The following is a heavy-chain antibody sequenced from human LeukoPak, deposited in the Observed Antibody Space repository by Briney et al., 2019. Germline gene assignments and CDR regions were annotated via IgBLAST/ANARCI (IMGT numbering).Heavy chain of an antibody. V-gene: IGHV3-73*01. CDR1: WFTFSGSS. J-gene: IGHJ4*02. CDR2: IRSKTNSYAT. D-gene: IGHD1-1*01. CDR3: TRYNVGFES. Sequence: GKSLRLSFAASWFTFSGSSIHWVRQASGKRVGWVGRIRSKTNSYATSYAASVKGRFALSRDDSKNTAYLQMNSLKTEDTAVYYCTRYNVGFESWGQGTLVTVSS.